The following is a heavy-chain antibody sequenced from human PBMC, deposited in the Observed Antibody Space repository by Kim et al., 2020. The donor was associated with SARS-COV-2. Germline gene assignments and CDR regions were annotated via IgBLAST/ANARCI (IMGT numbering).Heavy chain of an antibody. Sequence: GGSLRLSCAASGFTFSSYWMHWVRQAPGKGLVWVSRINSDGSSTSYADSVKGRFTISRDNAKNTLYLQMNSLRAEDTAVYYCAREPSITMVRGVIITDPHFDYWGQGTLVTVSS. J-gene: IGHJ4*02. D-gene: IGHD3-10*01. V-gene: IGHV3-74*01. CDR1: GFTFSSYW. CDR2: INSDGSST. CDR3: AREPSITMVRGVIITDPHFDY.